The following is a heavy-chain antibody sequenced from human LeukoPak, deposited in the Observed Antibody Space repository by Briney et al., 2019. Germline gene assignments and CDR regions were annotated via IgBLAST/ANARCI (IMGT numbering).Heavy chain of an antibody. J-gene: IGHJ4*02. Sequence: AASVKVSCKASGGTFSSYAISWVRQAPGQGLEWMGGIIPIFGTANYAQKFQGRVTITADESTSTAYMELSSLRSEDTAVYYCARGLGSGEWELGYDYWGQGTLVTVSS. V-gene: IGHV1-69*13. CDR3: ARGLGSGEWELGYDY. CDR1: GGTFSSYA. CDR2: IIPIFGTA. D-gene: IGHD1-26*01.